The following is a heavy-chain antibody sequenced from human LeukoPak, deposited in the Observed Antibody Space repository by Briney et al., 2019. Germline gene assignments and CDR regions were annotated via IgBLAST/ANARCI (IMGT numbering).Heavy chain of an antibody. Sequence: SETLSLTCAVYGGSFSGYYWSWIRQPPGKGLEWIGEINHSGSTNYNPSPKSRVTISVDTSKNQFSLKLSSVTAADTAVYYCARCLSYYDYVWGSYRPLYYFDYWGQGTLVTVSS. CDR3: ARCLSYYDYVWGSYRPLYYFDY. V-gene: IGHV4-34*01. CDR1: GGSFSGYY. D-gene: IGHD3-16*02. J-gene: IGHJ4*02. CDR2: INHSGST.